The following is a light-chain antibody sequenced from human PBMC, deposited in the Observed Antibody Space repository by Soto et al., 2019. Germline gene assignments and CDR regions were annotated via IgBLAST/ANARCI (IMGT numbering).Light chain of an antibody. CDR1: QSILYSSNNKNY. CDR2: WAS. Sequence: DNVMTQSPDSLAVSLGERATINCQSSQSILYSSNNKNYLAWYQQKPGQPPKPLIYWASTRESGVPDRFSGSGSGTDFTLTISSLQAEDVGVYYCQQYYSTPWTFGQGTKVEIK. V-gene: IGKV4-1*01. CDR3: QQYYSTPWT. J-gene: IGKJ1*01.